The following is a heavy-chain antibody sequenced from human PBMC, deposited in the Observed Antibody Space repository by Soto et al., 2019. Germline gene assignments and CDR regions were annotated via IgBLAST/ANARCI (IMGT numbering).Heavy chain of an antibody. J-gene: IGHJ6*02. Sequence: QVQLVESGGGVVQPGRSLRLSCAASRFTFSNHGMHWVRQAPGKGLEWVAVIWYDGSNKYYADSVKGRFTISRDNSKNTLYLQMNSLRAEDTAVYYCARDDIPGRAVAIYGMDVWGQGTTVTVSS. CDR1: RFTFSNHG. V-gene: IGHV3-33*01. CDR3: ARDDIPGRAVAIYGMDV. CDR2: IWYDGSNK. D-gene: IGHD6-19*01.